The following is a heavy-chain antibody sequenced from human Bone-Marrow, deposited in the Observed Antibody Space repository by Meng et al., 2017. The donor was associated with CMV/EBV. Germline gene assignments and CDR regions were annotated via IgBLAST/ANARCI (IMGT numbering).Heavy chain of an antibody. CDR2: ISWNSGSI. V-gene: IGHV3-9*01. Sequence: GGSLRLSCAASGFTFDDYAMHWVRQAPGKGLEWVSGISWNSGSIGYADSVKGRFTISRDNAKNSLYLQMNSLRAEDTAVYYCARDGRSSSWYRATDYWGPGQRVTGAS. J-gene: IGHJ4*02. CDR1: GFTFDDYA. D-gene: IGHD6-13*01. CDR3: ARDGRSSSWYRATDY.